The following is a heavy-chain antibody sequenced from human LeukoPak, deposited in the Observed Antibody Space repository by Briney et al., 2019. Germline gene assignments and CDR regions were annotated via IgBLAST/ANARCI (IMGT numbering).Heavy chain of an antibody. Sequence: GGSLRLSCAASGFTFSSYAMSWVRQVPGKGLEWVSVISGSGDNTYYADSVKGRFTISRDNSKNMLYLQMNSPRAEDTAVYYCAKWKYSNSGIDDYWGQGTLVTVSS. D-gene: IGHD6-6*01. J-gene: IGHJ4*02. V-gene: IGHV3-23*01. CDR2: ISGSGDNT. CDR1: GFTFSSYA. CDR3: AKWKYSNSGIDDY.